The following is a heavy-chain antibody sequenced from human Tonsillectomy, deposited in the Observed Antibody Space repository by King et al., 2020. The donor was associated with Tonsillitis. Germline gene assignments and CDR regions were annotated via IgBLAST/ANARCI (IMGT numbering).Heavy chain of an antibody. J-gene: IGHJ5*02. CDR1: GGSISSSNW. D-gene: IGHD3-10*01. CDR2: IYHSGST. CDR3: ARFMVRGVGANWFDP. V-gene: IGHV4-4*02. Sequence: QLQESGPGLVKPSGTLSLTCAVSGGSISSSNWWSWARQPPGKGLEWIGEIYHSGSTNYNPSLKSRVTISVDKSKNQFSLNLSSVTAADTAVYYCARFMVRGVGANWFDPWGQGTLVTVSS.